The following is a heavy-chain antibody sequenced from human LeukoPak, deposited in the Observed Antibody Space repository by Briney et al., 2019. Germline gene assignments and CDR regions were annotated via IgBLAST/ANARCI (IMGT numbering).Heavy chain of an antibody. J-gene: IGHJ4*02. D-gene: IGHD5-12*01. CDR1: GGSFSGYY. V-gene: IGHV4-34*01. CDR2: INHSGST. Sequence: SETLSLTCAVYGGSFSGYYWSWLRQPPGKGLEWIGEINHSGSTNYNPSLKSRVTISVDTSKNQFSLKLSSVTAADTAVYYCARGVGWLRTSPFDYWGQGTLVTVSS. CDR3: ARGVGWLRTSPFDY.